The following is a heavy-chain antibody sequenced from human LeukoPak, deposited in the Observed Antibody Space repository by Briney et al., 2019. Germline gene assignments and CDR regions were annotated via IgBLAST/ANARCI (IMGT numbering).Heavy chain of an antibody. V-gene: IGHV3-23*01. J-gene: IGHJ4*02. Sequence: GGSLRLSCAASGFTFSSYAMSSVRQAPGKGLEWVSAISGSGGSTYYADSLKGRFTISRDNSKNTLYLQMNSLRAEDTAVYYCAKLVATTYYFDYWGQGTLVTVSS. CDR3: AKLVATTYYFDY. CDR1: GFTFSSYA. D-gene: IGHD5-12*01. CDR2: ISGSGGST.